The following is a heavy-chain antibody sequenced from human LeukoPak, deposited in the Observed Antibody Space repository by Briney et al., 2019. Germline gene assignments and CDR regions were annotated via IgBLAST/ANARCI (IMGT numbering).Heavy chain of an antibody. D-gene: IGHD3-10*01. Sequence: SETLSLICAVSGGSISSSNWWSWVRQPPGKGLEWIGEIYHSGSTNYNPSLKSRVTISVDKSKNQFSLKLSSVTAADTAVYYCASSYYGSGSLAIWGQGTMVTVSS. CDR2: IYHSGST. CDR3: ASSYYGSGSLAI. V-gene: IGHV4-4*02. CDR1: GGSISSSNW. J-gene: IGHJ3*02.